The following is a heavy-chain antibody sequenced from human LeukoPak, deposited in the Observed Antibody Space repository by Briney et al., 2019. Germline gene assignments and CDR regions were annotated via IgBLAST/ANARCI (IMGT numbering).Heavy chain of an antibody. Sequence: PGKSLRLSCAASGFSFSSYAMHWVRQAPGKGLEWVAVISYDGSNKKYADSVKGRFTISRDSSKNTLYLQMNSLRAEDTAVYYCAKEYSSSWYAFDIWGQGTTVTVSS. D-gene: IGHD6-13*01. CDR1: GFSFSSYA. J-gene: IGHJ3*02. CDR3: AKEYSSSWYAFDI. V-gene: IGHV3-30*04. CDR2: ISYDGSNK.